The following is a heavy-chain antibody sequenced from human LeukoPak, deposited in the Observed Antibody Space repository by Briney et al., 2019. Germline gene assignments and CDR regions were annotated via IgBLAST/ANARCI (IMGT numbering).Heavy chain of an antibody. CDR2: IYHSGST. Sequence: ASQTLSLTCAVSGGSISSGGYSWSWIRQPPGKGLEWIGYIYHSGSTYYNPSLKSRVTISVDRSKNQFSLKLSSVTAADTAVYYCARGGRSSGYYFDYWGQGTLVNVSS. CDR3: ARGGRSSGYYFDY. V-gene: IGHV4-30-2*01. J-gene: IGHJ4*02. D-gene: IGHD3-22*01. CDR1: GGSISSGGYS.